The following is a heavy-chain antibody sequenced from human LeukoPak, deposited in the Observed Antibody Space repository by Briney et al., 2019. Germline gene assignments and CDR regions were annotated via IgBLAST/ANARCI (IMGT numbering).Heavy chain of an antibody. V-gene: IGHV4-59*08. CDR3: ARSPPRYYDYVWGSYRYSYGMDV. Sequence: SETLSLTCTVSGCSISSYYWSWIRQPPGKGLEWIGYIYYSGSTNYNPSLKSRVTISVDTSKNQFSLKLSSVTAADTAVYYCARSPPRYYDYVWGSYRYSYGMDVWGQGTTVTVSS. J-gene: IGHJ6*02. D-gene: IGHD3-16*02. CDR1: GCSISSYY. CDR2: IYYSGST.